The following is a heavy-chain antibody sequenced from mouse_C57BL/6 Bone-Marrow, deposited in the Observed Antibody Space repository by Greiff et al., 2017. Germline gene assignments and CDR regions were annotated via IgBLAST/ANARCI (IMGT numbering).Heavy chain of an antibody. Sequence: QVQLQQPGAELVKPGASVKLSCKASGYTFTSYWMHCVKQRPGQGLEWIGMIHPNSGSTNYNEKFKSKATLTVDKSSSTAYMQLSTLPSDDSAVYFYARCYYGDCYAFDYWGQGTSVTVSS. D-gene: IGHD2-13*01. CDR1: GYTFTSYW. J-gene: IGHJ4*01. CDR2: IHPNSGST. V-gene: IGHV1-64*01. CDR3: ARCYYGDCYAFDY.